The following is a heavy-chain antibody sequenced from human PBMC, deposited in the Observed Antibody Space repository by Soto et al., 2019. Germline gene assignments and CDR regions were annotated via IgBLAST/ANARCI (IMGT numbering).Heavy chain of an antibody. V-gene: IGHV6-1*01. D-gene: IGHD2-15*01. CDR2: TYYRSRWYS. Sequence: SQTLSLTCVGSGDTVSSNSVAWNWVRQSPSRGLEWLGRTYYRSRWYSDYAVSVRSRIDINADTPKNQVSLQLNSVTPEDTAVYYCARSEEDSDYYYYGMDVWGQGTTVTVS. CDR3: ARSEEDSDYYYYGMDV. CDR1: GDTVSSNSVA. J-gene: IGHJ6*02.